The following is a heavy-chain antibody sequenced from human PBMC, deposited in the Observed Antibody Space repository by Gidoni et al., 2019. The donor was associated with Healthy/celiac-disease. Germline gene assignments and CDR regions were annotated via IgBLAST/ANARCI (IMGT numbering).Heavy chain of an antibody. D-gene: IGHD4-17*01. Sequence: QVQLQESGPGLVKPSQTLSLTCTFSGGPISSVGYYWSWIRQHPGKGLEWIGYIYYSGSTYYNPSLKSRVTISVDTSKNQFSLKLSSVTAADTAVYYCASLKVSPTVTTNWYFDLWGRGTLVTVSS. V-gene: IGHV4-31*03. CDR2: IYYSGST. CDR3: ASLKVSPTVTTNWYFDL. J-gene: IGHJ2*01. CDR1: GGPISSVGYY.